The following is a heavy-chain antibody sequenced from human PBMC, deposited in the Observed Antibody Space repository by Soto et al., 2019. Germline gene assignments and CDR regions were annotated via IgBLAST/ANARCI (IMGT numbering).Heavy chain of an antibody. CDR1: GFTFSIYA. J-gene: IGHJ4*02. D-gene: IGHD3-22*01. CDR3: VKGEYYYDSSGYYPFDY. CDR2: ISTNGGST. V-gene: IGHV3-64D*06. Sequence: GGSLRLSCSASGFTFSIYAMHWVRQAPGKGLEYVSSISTNGGSTDYADSVKGRFTIPRDNSKNTVYLQMSSLRVEDTAVYYCVKGEYYYDSSGYYPFDYWGQGTLVNVSS.